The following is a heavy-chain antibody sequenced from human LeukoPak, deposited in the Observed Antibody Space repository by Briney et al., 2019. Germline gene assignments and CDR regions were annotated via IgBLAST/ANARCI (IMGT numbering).Heavy chain of an antibody. CDR1: SFTSYW. D-gene: IGHD3-10*01. J-gene: IGHJ3*02. CDR3: ARAGYYGSGTKGAFDI. V-gene: IGHV4-39*07. Sequence: SFTSYWIGWIRQPPGKGLEWIGRIYYSGSTYYNPSLKSRVPISVDTSKNQFSLKLSSVTAADTAVYYCARAGYYGSGTKGAFDIWGQGTMVTVSS. CDR2: IYYSGST.